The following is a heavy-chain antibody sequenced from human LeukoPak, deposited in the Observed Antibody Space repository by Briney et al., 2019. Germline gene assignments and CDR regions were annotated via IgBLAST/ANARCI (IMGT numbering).Heavy chain of an antibody. D-gene: IGHD3-10*01. CDR3: ARGGLDVSLWFGESR. J-gene: IGHJ4*02. V-gene: IGHV3-21*01. CDR1: GFTFSSYS. CDR2: ISSSISYI. Sequence: GGSLRLSCAASGFTFSSYSMNWVRQAPGKGLGWVSSISSSISYIYYADSVKGRFTISRDNAKNSLYLQMNSLRAEDTAVYYCARGGLDVSLWFGESRWGQGTLVTVSS.